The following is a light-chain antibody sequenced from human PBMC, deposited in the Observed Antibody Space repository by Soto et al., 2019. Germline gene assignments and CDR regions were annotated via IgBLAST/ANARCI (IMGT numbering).Light chain of an antibody. CDR2: GAS. V-gene: IGKV3-15*01. J-gene: IGKJ2*01. Sequence: EIVMTQSPATLSVSPGESATLSCRASQSISNELAWYQQKPGQPPRLLIYGASTRATGVPGRFTGSGSGSDFTLTISGLQSEDFAVYYCQQGHNWPLTFGQGTRLEI. CDR1: QSISNE. CDR3: QQGHNWPLT.